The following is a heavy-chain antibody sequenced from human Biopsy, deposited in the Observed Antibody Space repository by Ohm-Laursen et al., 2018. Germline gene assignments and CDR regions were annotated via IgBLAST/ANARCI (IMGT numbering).Heavy chain of an antibody. CDR1: GFSLSDPRVS. CDR2: IVSNDET. J-gene: IGHJ4*02. D-gene: IGHD3-9*01. Sequence: PTQTLTLTCTVSGFSLSDPRVSVSWIRQPPGKALEWLGHIVSNDETSYSTSLKSRLTISKDTSKSQVILTMTNMDPVDTATYYCAHYYDLLTKYYYFDYWGQGTLVTVSS. CDR3: AHYYDLLTKYYYFDY. V-gene: IGHV2-26*01.